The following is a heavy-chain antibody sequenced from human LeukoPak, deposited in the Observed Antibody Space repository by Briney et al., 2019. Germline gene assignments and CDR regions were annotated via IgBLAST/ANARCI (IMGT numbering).Heavy chain of an antibody. V-gene: IGHV4-39*01. D-gene: IGHD2-21*01. CDR2: IYYSGST. Sequence: SETLSLTCTVSGGSIRSTTYFWSWIRQPPGKGLEWIATIYYSGSTYFSPSLKSRATMSVDTSKNQFSLKLTSVTAADTAVYYCARDSFPAWRSFDYWGQGTLVTVSP. CDR3: ARDSFPAWRSFDY. J-gene: IGHJ4*02. CDR1: GGSIRSTTYF.